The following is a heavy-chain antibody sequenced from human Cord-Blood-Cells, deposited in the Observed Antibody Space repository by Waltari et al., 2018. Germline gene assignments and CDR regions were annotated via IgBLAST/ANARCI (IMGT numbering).Heavy chain of an antibody. CDR2: IIPIVGTA. CDR1: GGTFSSYA. CDR3: ARGDCTNGVCYDAFDI. D-gene: IGHD2-8*01. J-gene: IGHJ3*02. V-gene: IGHV1-69*12. Sequence: QVQLVQSGAEVKKPGSSVKVSCKASGGTFSSYAISWVRQAPGQGLEWMGGIIPIVGTANYAQKFQGRVTITADESTSTAYMELSSLRSEDTAVYYCARGDCTNGVCYDAFDIWGQGTMVTVSS.